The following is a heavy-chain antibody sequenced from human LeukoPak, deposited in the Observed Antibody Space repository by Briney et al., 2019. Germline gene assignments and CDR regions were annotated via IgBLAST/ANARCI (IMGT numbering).Heavy chain of an antibody. D-gene: IGHD6-19*01. Sequence: PGGSLRLSCTVSGFTVSSNSMSWVRQAPGKGLEWVSYISGGSSFTYYVDSVKGRFTISRDNAKNSLYLQMNSLRAEDTAVYYCARDLGYSSGPNYWGQGTRVTVSS. CDR1: GFTVSSNS. J-gene: IGHJ4*02. CDR2: ISGGSSFT. V-gene: IGHV3-21*01. CDR3: ARDLGYSSGPNY.